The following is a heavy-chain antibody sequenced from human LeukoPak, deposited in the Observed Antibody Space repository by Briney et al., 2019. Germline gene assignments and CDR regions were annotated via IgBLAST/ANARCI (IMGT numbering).Heavy chain of an antibody. CDR3: ARDGELVLDAFDI. V-gene: IGHV4-59*12. D-gene: IGHD6-6*01. J-gene: IGHJ3*02. CDR2: IYYSGNT. CDR1: GGSISSYY. Sequence: SETLSLTCTVSGGSISSYYWSWIRQPPGKGLEWIGYIYYSGNTNYNPSLKSRVTMSVDTSKNQFSLKLSSVTAADTAVYYCARDGELVLDAFDIWGQGTMVTVSS.